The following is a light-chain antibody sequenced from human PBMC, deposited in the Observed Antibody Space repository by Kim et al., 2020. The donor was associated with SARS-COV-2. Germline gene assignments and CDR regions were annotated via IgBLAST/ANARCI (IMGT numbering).Light chain of an antibody. CDR1: SSDVGGYNY. CDR2: DVS. J-gene: IGLJ1*01. V-gene: IGLV2-14*03. Sequence: QSALTQPASVSGSPGQSITISCTGTSSDVGGYNYVSWYQQHPGKAPKLMIYDVSNRPSGVSNRFSGSKSGNTASLTISGLQAEDEADYYCSSYTSSSTPYVFRTGTRSPS. CDR3: SSYTSSSTPYV.